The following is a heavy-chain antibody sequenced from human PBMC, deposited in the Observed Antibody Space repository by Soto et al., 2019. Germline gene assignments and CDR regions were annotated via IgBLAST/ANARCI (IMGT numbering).Heavy chain of an antibody. CDR3: AKLGSPSSAAKYYFDY. J-gene: IGHJ4*02. CDR2: ISGSGGST. Sequence: PGGSLRLSCAASGFTFSSYAMSWVRQAPGKGLEWVSAISGSGGSTYYADSVKGRFTISRDNSKNTLYLQMNSLRAEDTAVYYCAKLGSPSSAAKYYFDYWGQGTLVTVSS. V-gene: IGHV3-23*01. CDR1: GFTFSSYA. D-gene: IGHD2-2*01.